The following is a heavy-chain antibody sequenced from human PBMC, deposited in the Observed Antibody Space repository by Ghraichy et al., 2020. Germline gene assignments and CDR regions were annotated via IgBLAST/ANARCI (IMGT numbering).Heavy chain of an antibody. Sequence: SVKVSCKASGGTFSSYAISWVRQAPGQGLEWMGGIIPIFGTANYAQKFQGRVTITADKSTSTAYMELSSLRSEDTAVYYCARDGLPDTVTRGPRFYYGMDVWGQGTTVTVSS. CDR3: ARDGLPDTVTRGPRFYYGMDV. V-gene: IGHV1-69*06. J-gene: IGHJ6*02. CDR1: GGTFSSYA. CDR2: IIPIFGTA. D-gene: IGHD4-17*01.